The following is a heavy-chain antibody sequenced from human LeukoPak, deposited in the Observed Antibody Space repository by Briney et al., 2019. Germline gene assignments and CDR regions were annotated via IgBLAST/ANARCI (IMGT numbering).Heavy chain of an antibody. CDR2: IYNTGRT. CDR3: ARDRYAVGHNCFDP. Sequence: SETLSLTCTVSGGSISSYYWSWIRQPPGKGLEWIGYIYNTGRTNYNPSLESRVTIAVDTSKNQFSLKLSSVTAADTAVYYCARDRYAVGHNCFDPWGQGTLATVSS. CDR1: GGSISSYY. D-gene: IGHD2-2*01. J-gene: IGHJ5*02. V-gene: IGHV4-59*01.